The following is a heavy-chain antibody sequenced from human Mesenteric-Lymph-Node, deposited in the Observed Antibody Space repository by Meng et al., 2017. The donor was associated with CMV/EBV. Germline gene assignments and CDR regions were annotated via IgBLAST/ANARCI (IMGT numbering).Heavy chain of an antibody. CDR1: GIIFRSYG. CDR2: IRYDGSDK. CDR3: ARTYSSSWYYFDY. V-gene: IGHV3-33*01. J-gene: IGHJ4*02. Sequence: GGSLRLSCETSGIIFRSYGMHWVRQAPGKGLEWVAAIRYDGSDKYYVDSVKGRFTISRDNSKNTLYLQMNSLRAEDTAVYYCARTYSSSWYYFDYWGQGTLVTVSS. D-gene: IGHD6-13*01.